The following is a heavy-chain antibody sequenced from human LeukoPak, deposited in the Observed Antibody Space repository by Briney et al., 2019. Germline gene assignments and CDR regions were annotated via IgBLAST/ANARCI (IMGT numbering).Heavy chain of an antibody. CDR1: GFTFSSYW. CDR3: ARYGGDSSGYYYGYFDY. Sequence: GGSLRLSCAASGFTFSSYWMSWVRQAPGKGLEWVANIKQDGSEKYYVDSVKGRFTISRDNAKNSLYLQMNSLRAEGTAVYYCARYGGDSSGYYYGYFDYWGQGTLVTVSS. V-gene: IGHV3-7*01. J-gene: IGHJ4*02. CDR2: IKQDGSEK. D-gene: IGHD3-22*01.